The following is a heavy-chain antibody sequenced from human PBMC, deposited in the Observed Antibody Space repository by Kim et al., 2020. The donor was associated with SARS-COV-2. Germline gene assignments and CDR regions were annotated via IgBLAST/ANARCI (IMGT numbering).Heavy chain of an antibody. CDR2: INPSGGST. Sequence: ASVKVSCKASGYTFTSYYMHWVRQAPGQGLEWMGIINPSGGSTSYAQKFQGRVTMTRDTSTSTVYMELSSLRSEDTAVSYCAREHGYYDMLNGYQPQGDYYYGRDVWGQGTTVTVSS. CDR3: AREHGYYDMLNGYQPQGDYYYGRDV. J-gene: IGHJ6*02. CDR1: GYTFTSYY. D-gene: IGHD3-9*01. V-gene: IGHV1-46*01.